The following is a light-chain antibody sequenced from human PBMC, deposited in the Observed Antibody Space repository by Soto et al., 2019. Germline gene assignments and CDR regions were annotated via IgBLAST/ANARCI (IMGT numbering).Light chain of an antibody. CDR2: RPS. CDR3: QQYNNWPYT. Sequence: EIVMTQSPATLSVSPGGSATLSCRASQHVSSNFAWYRQNPGQAPTLLIYRPSTRATGIPARFSGSGSGTEFPRTISSLQSEDFAVYYCQQYNNWPYTFGQGTKLEIK. CDR1: QHVSSN. V-gene: IGKV3-15*01. J-gene: IGKJ2*01.